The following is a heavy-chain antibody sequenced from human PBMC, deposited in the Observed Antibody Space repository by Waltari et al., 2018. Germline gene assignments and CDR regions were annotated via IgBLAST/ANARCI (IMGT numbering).Heavy chain of an antibody. D-gene: IGHD6-19*01. CDR1: GGSISSSSYY. J-gene: IGHJ4*02. V-gene: IGHV4-39*07. CDR2: IYYSGST. Sequence: QLQLQESGPGLVKPSETLSLTCTVSGGSISSSSYYWGWIRQPPGKGLEWSGSIYYSGSTSYNPALKSRVTISVDTSKNQFSLKRSSVTAADTAVYYCARASGYSSGEVDYWGQGTLVTVSS. CDR3: ARASGYSSGEVDY.